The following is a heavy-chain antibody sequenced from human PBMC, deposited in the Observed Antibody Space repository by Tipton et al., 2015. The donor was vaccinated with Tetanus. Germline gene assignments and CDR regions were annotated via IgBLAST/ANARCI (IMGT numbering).Heavy chain of an antibody. J-gene: IGHJ4*02. Sequence: QLVQSGAEVKKPGESLKISCKGSGYSFTSYWIGWVRQMPGKGLEWMGIIYPGDSDTRYSPSFQGQVTISADKSISTAYLQWSSLKASDTAMYYCARSTMVRGVNPYYFDYWGQGTLVTVSS. CDR2: IYPGDSDT. CDR3: ARSTMVRGVNPYYFDY. V-gene: IGHV5-51*03. CDR1: GYSFTSYW. D-gene: IGHD3-10*01.